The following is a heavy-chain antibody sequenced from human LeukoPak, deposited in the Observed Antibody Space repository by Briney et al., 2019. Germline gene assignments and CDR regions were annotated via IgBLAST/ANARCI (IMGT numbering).Heavy chain of an antibody. V-gene: IGHV4-39*07. D-gene: IGHD6-6*01. CDR2: IYYSGST. Sequence: PSETLSLTCTVSGGSISGSSYYWGWIRQPPGKGLEWIGSIYYSGSTYYNPSLKGRVTISVDTSKNQFSLKLSSVTAADTAVYYCARSSSSSPGWFDPWGQGTLVTVSS. CDR3: ARSSSSSPGWFDP. J-gene: IGHJ5*02. CDR1: GGSISGSSYY.